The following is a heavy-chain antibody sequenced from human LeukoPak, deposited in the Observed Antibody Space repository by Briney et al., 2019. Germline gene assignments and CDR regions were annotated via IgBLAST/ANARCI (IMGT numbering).Heavy chain of an antibody. J-gene: IGHJ5*02. CDR2: IHYTGNT. CDR3: ATQPAGPASWFDP. V-gene: IGHV4-59*01. D-gene: IGHD6-13*01. CDR1: SGSISSYY. Sequence: SETLSLTCSVSSGSISSYYWSWIRQAPGKGLEWIGFIHYTGNTNYNPSLRNRATIFLDASKNQFSLKLTSVTAADTAVYYCATQPAGPASWFDPWGQGTLVTVSS.